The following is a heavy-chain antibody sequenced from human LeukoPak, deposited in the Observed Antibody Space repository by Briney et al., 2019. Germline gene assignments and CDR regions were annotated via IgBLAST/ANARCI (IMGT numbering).Heavy chain of an antibody. CDR3: ARDNGLRFLEWLLWGAFDI. D-gene: IGHD3-3*01. J-gene: IGHJ3*02. Sequence: PGGSLRLSCAASGFTFSSYAMHWVCQAPGKGLEWVAVISYDGSNKYYADSVKGRFTISRDNSKNTLYLQMNSLRAEDTAVYYCARDNGLRFLEWLLWGAFDIWGQGTMVTVSS. V-gene: IGHV3-30*04. CDR2: ISYDGSNK. CDR1: GFTFSSYA.